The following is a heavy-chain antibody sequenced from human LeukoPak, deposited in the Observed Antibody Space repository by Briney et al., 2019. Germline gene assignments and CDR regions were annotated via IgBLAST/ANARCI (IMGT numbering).Heavy chain of an antibody. D-gene: IGHD3-10*01. CDR1: GFTFSSYV. CDR3: VRDISGEKSFDY. Sequence: GGSLRLSCAASGFTFSSYVMNWARQAPGKGLEWVSAITGRGDGTYYADSVKGRFTISRDNSKNTLYLQMNSLRAEDTAVYYCVRDISGEKSFDYWGQGTLVTVSS. CDR2: ITGRGDGT. J-gene: IGHJ4*02. V-gene: IGHV3-23*01.